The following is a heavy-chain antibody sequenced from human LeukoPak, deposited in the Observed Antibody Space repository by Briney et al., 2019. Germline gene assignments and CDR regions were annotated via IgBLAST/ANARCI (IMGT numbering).Heavy chain of an antibody. CDR3: ASSWIAAAGTPYYYYGMDV. V-gene: IGHV1-2*02. CDR1: GYTFTGYY. Sequence: ASVKVSCKASGYTFTGYYMHWVRQAPGQGLEWMGWINPNSGGTNYAQEFQGRVTMTRDTSISTAYMELSRLRSDDTAVYYCASSWIAAAGTPYYYYGMDVWGQGTTVTVSS. CDR2: INPNSGGT. D-gene: IGHD6-13*01. J-gene: IGHJ6*02.